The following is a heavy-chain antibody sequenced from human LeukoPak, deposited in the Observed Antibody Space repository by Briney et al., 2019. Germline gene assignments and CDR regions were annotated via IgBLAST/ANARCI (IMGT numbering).Heavy chain of an antibody. Sequence: GGSLRLSCAASGFTLSSYWMHWVRQAPGEGLVWVSRIDPDGSTTNYADSVKGRFTTSRDNSKNTLYLQMNSLRAEDTAVYYCARDHSSGWYSDYFDYWGQGTLVTSS. V-gene: IGHV3-74*01. CDR3: ARDHSSGWYSDYFDY. D-gene: IGHD6-19*01. J-gene: IGHJ4*02. CDR1: GFTLSSYW. CDR2: IDPDGSTT.